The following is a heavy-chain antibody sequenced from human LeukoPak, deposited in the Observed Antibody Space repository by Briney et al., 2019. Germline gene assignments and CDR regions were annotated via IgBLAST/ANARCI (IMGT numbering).Heavy chain of an antibody. CDR2: ISGSGGST. CDR3: AKHEGVGAYSQPFDY. D-gene: IGHD1-26*01. J-gene: IGHJ4*02. Sequence: GGSLRLSCAASGFTFSSYAMSWVRQAPEKGLEWVSAISGSGGSTYYADSVKGRFTISRDNSKNTLYLQMNSLRAEDTAVYYCAKHEGVGAYSQPFDYWGQGTLVTVSS. CDR1: GFTFSSYA. V-gene: IGHV3-23*01.